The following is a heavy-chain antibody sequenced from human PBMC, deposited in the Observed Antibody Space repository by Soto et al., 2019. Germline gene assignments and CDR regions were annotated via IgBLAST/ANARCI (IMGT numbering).Heavy chain of an antibody. CDR3: ARGLRFDYDTTGHLDY. CDR2: ISYDGSNK. Sequence: PGGSLRLSCAASGFTFSSYGMHWVRQAPGKGLEWVAVISYDGSNKYYADSVKGRFTISRDNSKDTLYLQMNSLRGEDTALYYCARGLRFDYDTTGHLDYWGQGTLVTVSS. V-gene: IGHV3-30*03. D-gene: IGHD3-22*01. J-gene: IGHJ4*02. CDR1: GFTFSSYG.